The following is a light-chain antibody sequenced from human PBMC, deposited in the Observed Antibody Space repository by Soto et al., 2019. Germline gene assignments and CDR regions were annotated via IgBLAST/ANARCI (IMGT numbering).Light chain of an antibody. CDR3: QQSYSTLYT. Sequence: DIQMTQSPSSLSASVGDRVTITCRASQSISSYLNWYQQKPGKAPKLLIYAASSLQSGVPSRFSGSGSGTDFTLTTSSLQPEDFATYYCQQSYSTLYTFGPGTKVDIK. J-gene: IGKJ3*01. V-gene: IGKV1-39*01. CDR1: QSISSY. CDR2: AAS.